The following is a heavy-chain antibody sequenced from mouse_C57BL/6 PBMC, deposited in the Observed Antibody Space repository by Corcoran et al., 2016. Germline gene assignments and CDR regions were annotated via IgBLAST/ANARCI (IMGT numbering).Heavy chain of an antibody. CDR2: INTYSGVP. D-gene: IGHD2-3*01. CDR3: ARYDGSHWYFDV. Sequence: QIQLVQSGPELKKPRETVKISCKASGYTFTTYGMSWVKQAPGKGLKWMGWINTYSGVPTYADDFKGRFAFSLETSASTAYLQINNLKNEDTATYFCARYDGSHWYFDVWGTGTTVTVSS. CDR1: GYTFTTYG. V-gene: IGHV9-3*01. J-gene: IGHJ1*03.